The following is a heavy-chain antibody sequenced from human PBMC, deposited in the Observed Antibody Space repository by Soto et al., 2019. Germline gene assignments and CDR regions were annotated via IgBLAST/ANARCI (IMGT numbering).Heavy chain of an antibody. Sequence: PSPTLSLTCAISGDSVSSNSAAWNWIRQSPSRCLEWLGRTYYRSKWYNDYAVSVKSRITINPDTSKNQFSLQLNSVTPEDTAVNYCARGIDVFNWNYECLYNWFDPWGQGTLVTVSS. D-gene: IGHD1-7*01. J-gene: IGHJ5*02. CDR1: GDSVSSNSAA. V-gene: IGHV6-1*01. CDR3: ARGIDVFNWNYECLYNWFDP. CDR2: TYYRSKWYN.